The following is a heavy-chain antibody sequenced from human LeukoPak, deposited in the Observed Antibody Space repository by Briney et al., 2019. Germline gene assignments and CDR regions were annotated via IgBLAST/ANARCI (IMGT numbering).Heavy chain of an antibody. CDR1: GYSFTSYW. CDR2: IDPSDSYT. J-gene: IGHJ1*01. CDR3: ATSVGAEYFQH. Sequence: GESLKISFKGSGYSFTSYWISWVRPMPGKGLEWMGRIDPSDSYTNSSPSFQGHVTISADKSITTAYLQWRSLKASDTAMFYCATSVGAEYFQHWGQGTLVTVSS. V-gene: IGHV5-10-1*01.